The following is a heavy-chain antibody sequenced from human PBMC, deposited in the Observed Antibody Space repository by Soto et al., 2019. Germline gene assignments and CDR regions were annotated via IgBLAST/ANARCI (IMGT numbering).Heavy chain of an antibody. D-gene: IGHD1-7*01. CDR3: AREGVTGTLYYYYGMDV. V-gene: IGHV3-30-3*01. J-gene: IGHJ6*02. CDR1: GFTFSSYA. Sequence: GGSLRLSCAASGFTFSSYAMHWVRQAPGKGLEWVAVISYDGSNKYYADSVKGRLTISRDNSKNTLYLQMNSLRAEDTAVYYCAREGVTGTLYYYYGMDVWGQGTTVTVSS. CDR2: ISYDGSNK.